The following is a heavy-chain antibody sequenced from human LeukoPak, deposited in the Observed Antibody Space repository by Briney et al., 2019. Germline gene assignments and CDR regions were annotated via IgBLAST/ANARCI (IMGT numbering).Heavy chain of an antibody. J-gene: IGHJ6*02. CDR1: GYTFTSYA. V-gene: IGHV1-3*01. CDR3: ARVSEPGALLYYGMDV. Sequence: ASVKVSCKASGYTFTSYAMHWVRQAPGQRLEWMGWINAGNGNTKYSQKFQGRVTITRDTSASTAYMELSSLRSEDTAVYYCARVSEPGALLYYGMDVWGQGTTVTVSS. D-gene: IGHD1-26*01. CDR2: INAGNGNT.